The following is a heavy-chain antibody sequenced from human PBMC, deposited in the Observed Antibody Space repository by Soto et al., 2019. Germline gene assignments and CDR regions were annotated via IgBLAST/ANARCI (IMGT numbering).Heavy chain of an antibody. CDR2: INPSGGST. CDR1: GYTFTSYY. J-gene: IGHJ6*02. V-gene: IGHV1-46*01. Sequence: ASVKVSCTASGYTFTSYYMHWVRQAPGQGLEWMGIINPSGGSTSYAQKFQGRVTMTRDTSTSTVYMELSSLRSEDTAVYYCAGLPAASIYYYGMDVWGQGTTVTVSS. D-gene: IGHD2-2*01. CDR3: AGLPAASIYYYGMDV.